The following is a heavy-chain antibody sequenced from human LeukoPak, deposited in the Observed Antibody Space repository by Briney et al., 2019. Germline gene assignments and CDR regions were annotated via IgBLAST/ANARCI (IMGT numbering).Heavy chain of an antibody. Sequence: GGSLRLSCAASGFTFSSYSMNWVRQAPGKGLEWVSSISSSSSYIYYADSVKGRFTISRANAKNSLYLQMNSLRAEDTAVYYCARGYCSSTSCVPFDYWGQGTLVTVSS. V-gene: IGHV3-21*01. CDR1: GFTFSSYS. CDR2: ISSSSSYI. J-gene: IGHJ4*02. D-gene: IGHD2-2*01. CDR3: ARGYCSSTSCVPFDY.